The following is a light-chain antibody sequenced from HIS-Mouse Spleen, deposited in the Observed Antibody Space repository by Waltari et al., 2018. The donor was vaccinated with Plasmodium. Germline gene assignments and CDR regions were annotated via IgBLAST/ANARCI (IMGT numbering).Light chain of an antibody. CDR3: CSYAGSSTNWV. J-gene: IGLJ3*02. V-gene: IGLV2-23*01. Sequence: SALTPPASVSGSPGQSITISCTGTSSDVGSYNLFSWYQQHPGKAPNLMIYEGSKRPSGVSNRFSGSKSGNTASLTISGLQAEDEADYYCCSYAGSSTNWVFGGGTKLTVL. CDR1: SSDVGSYNL. CDR2: EGS.